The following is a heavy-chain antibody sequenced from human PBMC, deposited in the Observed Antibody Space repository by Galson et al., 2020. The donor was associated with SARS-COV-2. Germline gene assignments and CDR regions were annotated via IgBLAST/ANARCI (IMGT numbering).Heavy chain of an antibody. CDR2: INHSGST. V-gene: IGHV4-34*01. CDR1: GGSFSGYY. D-gene: IGHD6-19*01. Sequence: SETLSLTCAVYGGSFSGYYWSWIRQPPGKGLEWIGEINHSGSTNYNPSLKSRVTISVDTSKNQFSLKLSSVTAADTAVYYCAQESRYSSGWYSPYGMDVWGQGTTVTVSS. CDR3: AQESRYSSGWYSPYGMDV. J-gene: IGHJ6*02.